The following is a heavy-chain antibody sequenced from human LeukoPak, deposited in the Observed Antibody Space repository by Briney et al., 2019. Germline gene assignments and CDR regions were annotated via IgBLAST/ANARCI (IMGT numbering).Heavy chain of an antibody. CDR3: ARAVYYSNYLGY. CDR2: ISSSSSNI. D-gene: IGHD3-10*01. J-gene: IGHJ4*01. V-gene: IGHV3-48*04. CDR1: GFTFSSYS. Sequence: PGGSLRLSCADSGFTFSSYSMNWVRQAPGKGLEWVSYISSSSSNIFYADSVKGRFTISRDNAKNTLYLQMNSLRAEDTAMYYCARAVYYSNYLGYWGQGTLVTVSS.